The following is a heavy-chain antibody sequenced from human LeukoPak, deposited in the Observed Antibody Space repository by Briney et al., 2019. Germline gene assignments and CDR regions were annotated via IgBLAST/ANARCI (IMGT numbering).Heavy chain of an antibody. J-gene: IGHJ4*02. CDR2: ISKSGDST. V-gene: IGHV3-23*01. CDR1: GFSFSSYA. CDR3: ARGGYSSSWHQPSYKTSFDY. D-gene: IGHD6-13*01. Sequence: GGSLRLSCAASGFSFSSYAMSWVRQAPGKGLEWVSAISKSGDSTFYADSVKGRFTISRDNSQNTLYVQMNSLRAEDTAVYYCARGGYSSSWHQPSYKTSFDYWGQGTLVTVSS.